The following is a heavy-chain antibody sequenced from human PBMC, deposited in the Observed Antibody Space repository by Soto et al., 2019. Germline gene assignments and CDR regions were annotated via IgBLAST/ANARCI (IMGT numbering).Heavy chain of an antibody. J-gene: IGHJ6*02. CDR2: IYYSGST. CDR3: VRGSPLSKYYYGMDV. V-gene: IGHV4-31*03. CDR1: GGSISSGGYY. Sequence: QVQLQESGPGLVKPSQTLSLTCTVSGGSISSGGYYWSWIRQHPGKGLEWIGYIYYSGSTYYNPSLKSRVTISVDTSKNQFSLKLSSVTAADTAVYYCVRGSPLSKYYYGMDVWGQGTTVTVSS.